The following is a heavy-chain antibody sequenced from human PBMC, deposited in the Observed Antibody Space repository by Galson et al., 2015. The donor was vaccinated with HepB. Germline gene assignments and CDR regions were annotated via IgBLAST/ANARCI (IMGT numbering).Heavy chain of an antibody. V-gene: IGHV3-74*01. Sequence: SLRLSCAASGFTFSSSWMHWARQDPGKGLVWVSGITSDGSNTKYADSVKGRFTISRDNARNTLSLQMNNLRVEDTAVYYCARDPPNTGDYYFDDWGQGSLVTVSS. CDR1: GFTFSSSW. D-gene: IGHD7-27*01. CDR2: ITSDGSNT. CDR3: ARDPPNTGDYYFDD. J-gene: IGHJ4*02.